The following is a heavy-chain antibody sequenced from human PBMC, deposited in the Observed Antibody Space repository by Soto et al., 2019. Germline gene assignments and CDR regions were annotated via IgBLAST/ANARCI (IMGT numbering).Heavy chain of an antibody. CDR1: GGTFSSYA. J-gene: IGHJ4*02. CDR2: IIPIFGTA. CDR3: ARHGSYYDSSGSPGAFDY. Sequence: SVKVSCKGSGGTFSSYALSWERQAPGHGLEWMGGIIPIFGTANYAQNFPGRVTMTADEAPRKAYMDMCSRRSEDTAGYXCARHGSYYDSSGSPGAFDYSGQATLLNVSS. V-gene: IGHV1-69*13. D-gene: IGHD3-22*01.